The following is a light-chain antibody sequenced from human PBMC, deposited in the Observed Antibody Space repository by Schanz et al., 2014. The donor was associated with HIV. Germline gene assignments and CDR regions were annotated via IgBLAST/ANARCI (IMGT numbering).Light chain of an antibody. CDR1: REQLESNT. CDR3: AAWDTSLNGWV. V-gene: IGLV1-44*01. CDR2: ATL. Sequence: QSVLNEVPTEKGKPGQRGTQSCSGSREQLESNTVNWYQQLPGTAPKLLIYATLQRPSGVPDRFSGSGSGTSASLAISGLQSDDEGDYYCAAWDTSLNGWVFGGGTKLTVL. J-gene: IGLJ3*02.